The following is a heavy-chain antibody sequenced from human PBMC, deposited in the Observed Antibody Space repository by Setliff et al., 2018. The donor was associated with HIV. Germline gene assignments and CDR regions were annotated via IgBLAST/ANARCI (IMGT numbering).Heavy chain of an antibody. D-gene: IGHD6-13*01. Sequence: GESLKISCKGSGYRFTNYWIGWVRQMPGKGLEWMGIIYPGDSDTRYNPSFQGQVTISVDKSISTAYLQWSSLKASDTAMYYCVRYIAAAAGYIDHWGQGTLVTVSS. CDR1: GYRFTNYW. CDR3: VRYIAAAAGYIDH. J-gene: IGHJ4*02. CDR2: IYPGDSDT. V-gene: IGHV5-51*01.